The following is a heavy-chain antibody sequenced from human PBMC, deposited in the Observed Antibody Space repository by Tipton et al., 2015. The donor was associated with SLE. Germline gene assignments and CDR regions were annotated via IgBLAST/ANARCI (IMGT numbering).Heavy chain of an antibody. J-gene: IGHJ3*02. CDR1: GGSISSGSYY. Sequence: TLSLTCTVSGGSISSGSYYWSWIRQPAGKGLEWIGYIYTSGSTNYNPSLKSQVTISVDTSKNQFSLKLSSVTAADTAVYYCARGGGHDAFDIWGQGTMVTVSS. V-gene: IGHV4-61*09. D-gene: IGHD4-23*01. CDR3: ARGGGHDAFDI. CDR2: IYTSGST.